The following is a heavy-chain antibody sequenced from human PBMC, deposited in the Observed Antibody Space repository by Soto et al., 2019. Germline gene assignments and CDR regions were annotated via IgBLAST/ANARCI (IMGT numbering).Heavy chain of an antibody. D-gene: IGHD6-13*01. CDR3: ARDSSSWYEGWFDP. J-gene: IGHJ5*02. CDR2: ISSSSSYI. V-gene: IGHV3-21*01. CDR1: GFTFSSYS. Sequence: EVQLVESGGGLVKPGGSLRLSCAASGFTFSSYSMNWVRQAPGKGLEWVSSISSSSSYIYYADSVKGRFTISRDNAKNSLYLQMNSLRAEDTAVYYCARDSSSWYEGWFDPWGQGTLVTVSS.